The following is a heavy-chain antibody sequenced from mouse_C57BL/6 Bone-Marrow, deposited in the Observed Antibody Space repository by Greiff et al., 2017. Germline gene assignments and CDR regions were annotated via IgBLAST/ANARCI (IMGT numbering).Heavy chain of an antibody. J-gene: IGHJ1*03. D-gene: IGHD2-12*01. CDR2: IYPGSGST. CDR1: GYTFTSYW. CDR3: ARERIVGGYFDV. Sequence: VQLQQPGAELVKPGASVTMSCKASGYTFTSYWITWVKQRPGQGLEWIGDIYPGSGSTNYNEKFKSKATLTVDTSSSTAYMQLSSLTSEDAAVYYGARERIVGGYFDVWGTGTTVTVSS. V-gene: IGHV1-55*01.